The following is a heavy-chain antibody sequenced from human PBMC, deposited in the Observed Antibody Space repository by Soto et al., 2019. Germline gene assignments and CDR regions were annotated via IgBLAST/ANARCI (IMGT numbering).Heavy chain of an antibody. CDR2: FSYRGST. J-gene: IGHJ4*02. CDR1: GDSISNYY. D-gene: IGHD2-15*01. Sequence: SETLSLTCTVSGDSISNYYWSWIRQPPGKGLEWIGYFSYRGSTNYNPSLKSRVTISVDTSKNQFSLNVSSVTAADTAVYYCARDSRIGVVALWGQGTLVTVSS. V-gene: IGHV4-59*01. CDR3: ARDSRIGVVAL.